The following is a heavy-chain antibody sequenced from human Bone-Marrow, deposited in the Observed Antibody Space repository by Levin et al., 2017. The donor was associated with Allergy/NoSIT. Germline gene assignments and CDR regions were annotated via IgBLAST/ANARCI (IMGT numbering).Heavy chain of an antibody. CDR1: GFSLTSTAVG. Sequence: SGPTLVKPTQTLTLTCTFSGFSLTSTAVGVGWIRQPPGKALEWLAFIYWNDDKHYSPSLRSRLTITKDTSKNQVVLTMTNMDPVDTATYYGANSRGWLFDYWGQGILVTVSS. D-gene: IGHD3-22*01. CDR2: IYWNDDK. J-gene: IGHJ4*02. CDR3: ANSRGWLFDY. V-gene: IGHV2-5*01.